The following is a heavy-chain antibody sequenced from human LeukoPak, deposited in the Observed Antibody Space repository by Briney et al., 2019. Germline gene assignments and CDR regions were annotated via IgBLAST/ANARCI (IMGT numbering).Heavy chain of an antibody. Sequence: SETLSLTCAVYGGSFSGYYWSWIRQPPGKGLEWIGEINRSGSTNYNPSLKSRVTISVDTSKNQFSLKLSSVTAADTAVYYCAGMIAAAAPFDYWGQGTLVTVSS. CDR3: AGMIAAAAPFDY. CDR2: INRSGST. D-gene: IGHD6-13*01. V-gene: IGHV4-34*01. CDR1: GGSFSGYY. J-gene: IGHJ4*02.